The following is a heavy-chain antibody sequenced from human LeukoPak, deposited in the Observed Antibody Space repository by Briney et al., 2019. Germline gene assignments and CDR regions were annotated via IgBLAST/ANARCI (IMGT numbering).Heavy chain of an antibody. D-gene: IGHD3-10*01. CDR2: ISGSGGST. J-gene: IGHJ4*02. CDR3: AKDISYGSGSSLRY. V-gene: IGHV3-23*01. CDR1: GFTFSSYA. Sequence: PGGSLRLSCAASGFTFSSYAMSWVRQAPGKGLEWVSAISGSGGSTYYADSVKGRFTIPRDNSKNTLYLQMNSLRAEDTAVYYCAKDISYGSGSSLRYWGQGTLVTVSS.